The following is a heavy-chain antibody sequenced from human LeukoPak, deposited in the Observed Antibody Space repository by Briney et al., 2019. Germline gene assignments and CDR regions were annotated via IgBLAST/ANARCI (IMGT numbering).Heavy chain of an antibody. CDR1: GGSISSGDYY. CDR2: IYYIGST. J-gene: IGHJ5*02. D-gene: IGHD3-16*02. Sequence: PSETLSLTCTVSGGSISSGDYYWSWIRQPPGKGLEWIGYIYYIGSTYYNPSLNSLVTISVDTTKNQFSLKLSSVTAADTVVYYCARVDYVWGSYPGWFDPWGQGTMVTVSS. CDR3: ARVDYVWGSYPGWFDP. V-gene: IGHV4-30-4*01.